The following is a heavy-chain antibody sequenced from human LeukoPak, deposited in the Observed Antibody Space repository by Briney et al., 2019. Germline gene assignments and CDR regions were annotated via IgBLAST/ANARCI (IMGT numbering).Heavy chain of an antibody. CDR3: ARDGSVYSSSHYYYYGMDV. V-gene: IGHV7-4-1*02. J-gene: IGHJ6*02. D-gene: IGHD6-13*01. Sequence: ASVKVSCKASGYTFTSYAMNWVRQAPGQGLEWMGWINTNTGNPTYAQGFTGRFVFSLDTSVSTAYLQISSLKAEDTAVYCCARDGSVYSSSHYYYYGMDVWGQGTTVTVSS. CDR2: INTNTGNP. CDR1: GYTFTSYA.